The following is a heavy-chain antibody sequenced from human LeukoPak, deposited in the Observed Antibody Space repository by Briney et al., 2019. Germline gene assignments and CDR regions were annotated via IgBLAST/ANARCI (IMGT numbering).Heavy chain of an antibody. J-gene: IGHJ5*02. Sequence: GGSLRLSCAASGFTFSSYSMNWVRQAPGKGLEWVSSISSSSSYIYYADSVKGRFTISRDNSKNTLALQMNSLRAEDTGVYYCARLVGATTAAWFDPWGQGTLVTVSS. CDR3: ARLVGATTAAWFDP. V-gene: IGHV3-21*01. D-gene: IGHD1-26*01. CDR2: ISSSSSYI. CDR1: GFTFSSYS.